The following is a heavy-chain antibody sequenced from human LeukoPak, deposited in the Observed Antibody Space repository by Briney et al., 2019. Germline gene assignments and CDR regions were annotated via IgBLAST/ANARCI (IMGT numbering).Heavy chain of an antibody. CDR1: GYTFTGYY. Sequence: ASVKVSCKASGYTFTGYYMHWVRQAPGQGLEWMGWINPNSGGTNYAQKFQGRVTMRRDTSISTAYMELSRLRCDDTAVYYCARRWGMVRGVITLDYWGQGTLVTVSS. CDR3: ARRWGMVRGVITLDY. V-gene: IGHV1-2*02. J-gene: IGHJ4*02. CDR2: INPNSGGT. D-gene: IGHD3-10*01.